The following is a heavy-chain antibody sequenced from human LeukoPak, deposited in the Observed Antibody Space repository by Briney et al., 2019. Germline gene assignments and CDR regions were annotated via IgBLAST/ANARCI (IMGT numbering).Heavy chain of an antibody. J-gene: IGHJ5*02. V-gene: IGHV1-2*02. CDR2: INPNSGGT. CDR1: GFTFSGYY. Sequence: GASVKVSCKASGFTFSGYYMHWVRQAPGQGLEWMGWINPNSGGTNYAQKFQGRVTMTRDTSISTAYMELSRLRSDDTAVYYCARDSAAAGDNWFDPWGQGTMVTVSS. CDR3: ARDSAAAGDNWFDP. D-gene: IGHD6-13*01.